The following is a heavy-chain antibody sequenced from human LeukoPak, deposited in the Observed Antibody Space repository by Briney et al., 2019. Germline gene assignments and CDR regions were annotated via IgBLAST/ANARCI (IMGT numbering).Heavy chain of an antibody. J-gene: IGHJ6*02. D-gene: IGHD5-12*01. CDR3: ARGSQKWLRYYYYYGMDV. V-gene: IGHV3-30*02. CDR1: GFTFSSYG. Sequence: GGSLRLSCAASGFTFSSYGMHWVRQAPGKGLEWVAFIRYDGSNKYYADSVKGRFTISRDNSKNTLYLQMNSLRAEDTAVYYCARGSQKWLRYYYYYGMDVWGQGTTVTVSS. CDR2: IRYDGSNK.